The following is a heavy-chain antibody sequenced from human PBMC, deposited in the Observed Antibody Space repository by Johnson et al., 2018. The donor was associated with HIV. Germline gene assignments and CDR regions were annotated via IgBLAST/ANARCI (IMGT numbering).Heavy chain of an antibody. CDR2: IKQDGSEK. V-gene: IGHV3-7*03. J-gene: IGHJ3*02. CDR1: GFSFSSYW. D-gene: IGHD2-21*02. Sequence: MLLVESGGGLVQPGGSLRLSCAASGFSFSSYWMSWVRQAPGKGLEWVANIKQDGSEKYYVDSVKGRFPISRDNAKNSLYLQMNSLRAEDTALYYCARGPSAYCGGDCPGGAFDIWGQGTMVTVSS. CDR3: ARGPSAYCGGDCPGGAFDI.